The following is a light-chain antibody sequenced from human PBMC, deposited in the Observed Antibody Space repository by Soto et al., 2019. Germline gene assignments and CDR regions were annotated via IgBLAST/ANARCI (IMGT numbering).Light chain of an antibody. CDR2: DVT. CDR3: TSYRTSSTYV. CDR1: SSDIGGYDF. V-gene: IGLV2-14*01. J-gene: IGLJ1*01. Sequence: QSALTQPASVSGSPGQSITISCIGTSSDIGGYDFVSWYQQHPGKAPKLLIYDVTNRPSGVSYRFSGSKSGNTASLTISGLHAEDEADYYCTSYRTSSTYVFGTGTKLTVL.